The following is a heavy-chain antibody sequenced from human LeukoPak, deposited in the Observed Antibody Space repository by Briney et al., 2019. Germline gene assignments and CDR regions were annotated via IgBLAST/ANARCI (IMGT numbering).Heavy chain of an antibody. CDR2: ISWDGGST. CDR3: AKGEYSSSRLLGFDY. J-gene: IGHJ4*02. Sequence: PGGSLRLSCAASGFTFDDYAMHWVRQAPGKGLEWVSLISWDGGSTYYADSVKGRFTISRDNSKNSLYLQMNSLRAEDTALYYCAKGEYSSSRLLGFDYWGQGTLVTVSS. D-gene: IGHD6-6*01. CDR1: GFTFDDYA. V-gene: IGHV3-43D*03.